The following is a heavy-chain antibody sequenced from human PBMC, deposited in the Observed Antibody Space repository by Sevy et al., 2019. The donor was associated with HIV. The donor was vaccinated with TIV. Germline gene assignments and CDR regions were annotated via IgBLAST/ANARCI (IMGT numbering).Heavy chain of an antibody. D-gene: IGHD3-10*01. J-gene: IGHJ6*02. CDR2: IYYSGST. CDR1: GGSISSYY. CDR3: ARWVWFGEPYGMDV. Sequence: SETLSLTCTVSGGSISSYYWSWIRQPPGKGLEWIGYIYYSGSTNYNPSLKSRVTISVDTSKNQFSLKLSSVTAADTAVYHCARWVWFGEPYGMDVWGQGTTVTVSS. V-gene: IGHV4-59*13.